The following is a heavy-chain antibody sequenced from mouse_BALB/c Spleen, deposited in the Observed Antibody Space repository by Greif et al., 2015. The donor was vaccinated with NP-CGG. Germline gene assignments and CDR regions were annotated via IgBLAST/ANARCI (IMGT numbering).Heavy chain of an antibody. CDR3: ARNDGFAY. V-gene: IGHV14-3*02. CDR2: IDPANGNT. CDR1: GFNIKDTY. J-gene: IGHJ3*01. D-gene: IGHD2-12*01. Sequence: VQLQQSGAELVKPGASVKLSCTASGFNIKDTYMRWVKQRPEQGLEWIGRIDPANGNTKYDPKFQGKATITADTSSNTAYLQLSSLTSEDTAVYYCARNDGFAYWGQGTLVTVSA.